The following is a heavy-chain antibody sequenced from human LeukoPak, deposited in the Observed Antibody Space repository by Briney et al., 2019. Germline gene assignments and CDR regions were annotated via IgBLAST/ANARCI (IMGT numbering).Heavy chain of an antibody. D-gene: IGHD6-13*01. CDR3: ARVSSPGVAAAGYAFDI. V-gene: IGHV3-53*01. Sequence: GSLRLSCAASGFTGSSNYMSWVRQAPRKGLEWVSVIYSGGSTYYADSVKGRFTISRDNSKNTLYLQMNSLRAEDTAVYYCARVSSPGVAAAGYAFDIWGQGTMVTVSS. CDR2: IYSGGST. J-gene: IGHJ3*02. CDR1: GFTGSSNY.